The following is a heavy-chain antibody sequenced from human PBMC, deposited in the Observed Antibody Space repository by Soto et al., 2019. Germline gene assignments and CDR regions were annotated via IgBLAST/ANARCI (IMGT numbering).Heavy chain of an antibody. CDR2: IHYSGNT. Sequence: QVQLQESGPGLVKPSQTLSLTCTVSGGSIGSGGYYWDWIRQHPGKGPEWIGYIHYSGNTYYNQSRKSRLTICLDTSKNQFSLHLSSVTAADTAVYYCATNHDDISGRTPLLFDSWGQGTLVTVSS. CDR1: GGSIGSGGYY. J-gene: IGHJ4*02. D-gene: IGHD3-22*01. V-gene: IGHV4-31*03. CDR3: ATNHDDISGRTPLLFDS.